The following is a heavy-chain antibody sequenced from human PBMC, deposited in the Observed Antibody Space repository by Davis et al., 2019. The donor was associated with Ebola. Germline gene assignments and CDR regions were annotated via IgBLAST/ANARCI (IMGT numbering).Heavy chain of an antibody. V-gene: IGHV7-4-1*02. Sequence: ASVKVSCKASGYTFTGYYMHWVRQAPGQGLEWMGWINTNTGNPTYAQGFTGRFVFSLDTSVSTAYLQISSLKAEDTAVYYCARGGGLLWFGESNNGMDVWGKGTTVTVSS. CDR1: GYTFTGYY. J-gene: IGHJ6*04. CDR2: INTNTGNP. CDR3: ARGGGLLWFGESNNGMDV. D-gene: IGHD3-10*01.